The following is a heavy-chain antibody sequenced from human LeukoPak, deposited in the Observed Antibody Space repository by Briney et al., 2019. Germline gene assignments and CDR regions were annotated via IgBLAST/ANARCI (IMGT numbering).Heavy chain of an antibody. CDR1: GGSISSNY. V-gene: IGHV4-59*01. CDR2: IYDSGST. J-gene: IGHJ4*02. Sequence: PSETLSLTCTVSGGSISSNYWSWIRQPPGKGLEWIGHIYDSGSTNYNPSLKSRVTISGDTSKNQFSLKLSSVTAADTAVYYCARVGTPHRFDYWGQGALVTVSS. CDR3: ARVGTPHRFDY.